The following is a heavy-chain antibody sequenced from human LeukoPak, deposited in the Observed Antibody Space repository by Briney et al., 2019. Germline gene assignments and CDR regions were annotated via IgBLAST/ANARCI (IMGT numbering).Heavy chain of an antibody. D-gene: IGHD3-16*01. CDR2: IYYSGST. Sequence: PSETLSLTCTVSGGSINSGGYYWSWIRQHPGKGLEWIGHIYYSGSTYYKPSLRSRLTTSLDTSKNQVSLKLDSVTDADTAVYYCARDRYASGSYDPWGQGTLVSVSS. V-gene: IGHV4-31*03. CDR1: GGSINSGGYY. J-gene: IGHJ5*02. CDR3: ARDRYASGSYDP.